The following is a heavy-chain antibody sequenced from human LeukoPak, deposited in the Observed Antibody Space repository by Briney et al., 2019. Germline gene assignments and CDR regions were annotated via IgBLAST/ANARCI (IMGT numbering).Heavy chain of an antibody. Sequence: ASVKVSCKASGYTFTSYDINWVRQAPGQGLEWMGWMNPNSGNTGYAQKFQGRVTMTRNTSISTAYMELSSLRSEDTAVYYCARGGYSSSWYDAFDIWGQGTMVTVSS. D-gene: IGHD6-13*01. CDR3: ARGGYSSSWYDAFDI. J-gene: IGHJ3*02. CDR1: GYTFTSYD. CDR2: MNPNSGNT. V-gene: IGHV1-8*01.